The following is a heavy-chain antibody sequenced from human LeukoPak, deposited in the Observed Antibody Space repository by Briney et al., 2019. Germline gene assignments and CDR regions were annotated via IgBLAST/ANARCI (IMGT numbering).Heavy chain of an antibody. V-gene: IGHV3-23*01. Sequence: PGGSLRLSCAASGFTFSSYAMSWVRQAPRKGLEWVSAISGSGGSTYYADSVKGRFTISRDNSKNTLYLQMNSLRAEDTAVYYCAKGGYYDSSGYVDYWGQGTLVTVSS. J-gene: IGHJ4*02. CDR1: GFTFSSYA. CDR3: AKGGYYDSSGYVDY. D-gene: IGHD3-22*01. CDR2: ISGSGGST.